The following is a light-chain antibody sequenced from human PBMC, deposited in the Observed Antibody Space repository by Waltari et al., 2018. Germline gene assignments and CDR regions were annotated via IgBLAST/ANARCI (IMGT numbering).Light chain of an antibody. CDR1: QRNSKW. Sequence: CRGSQRNSKWWAWDQQKPGKAPKLLIYKASTVESGVPSRFSGSGSGTEFTLTISSLQPEDFATYYCQQYNSYSLLSFGGGTKVEIK. CDR2: KAS. V-gene: IGKV1-5*03. J-gene: IGKJ4*01. CDR3: QQYNSYSLLS.